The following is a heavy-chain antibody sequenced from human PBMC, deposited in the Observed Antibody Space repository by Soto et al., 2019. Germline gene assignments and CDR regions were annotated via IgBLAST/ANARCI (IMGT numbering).Heavy chain of an antibody. CDR3: ARDYIWGSYRYTGDWYFDY. V-gene: IGHV1-18*01. D-gene: IGHD3-16*02. CDR1: GYTFTSNG. J-gene: IGHJ4*02. Sequence: QVQLVQSGAEVKKPGASVKVSCKASGYTFTSNGISWVRQAPGQGLEWMGWISAYNGNTNYAQKLQGRVTMTTDTSTSTAYMELRSLRSDDTAVYYCARDYIWGSYRYTGDWYFDYWGQGTLVTVSS. CDR2: ISAYNGNT.